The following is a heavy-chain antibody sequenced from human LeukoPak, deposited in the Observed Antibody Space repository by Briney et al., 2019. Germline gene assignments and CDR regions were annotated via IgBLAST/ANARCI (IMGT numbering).Heavy chain of an antibody. Sequence: ASVKVSCKASGYTFTGYYMHWVRQAPGQGLEWMGWINPNSGGTNYAQTFQGRVTMTWDTSISTAYMELTRLRSDDAAVYYCARGPMNYWYFDLWGRGTLVTVSS. V-gene: IGHV1-2*02. J-gene: IGHJ2*01. CDR3: ARGPMNYWYFDL. CDR2: INPNSGGT. CDR1: GYTFTGYY.